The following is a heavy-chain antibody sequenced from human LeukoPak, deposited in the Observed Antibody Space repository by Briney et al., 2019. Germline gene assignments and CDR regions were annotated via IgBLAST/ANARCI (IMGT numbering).Heavy chain of an antibody. CDR2: IRSNSEDI. J-gene: IGHJ4*02. Sequence: ASVKVSCKASGYTFRGDYMHWVRQAPGQGLEWMGRIRSNSEDIQYAQKFQGRVTMTWDTSTSTAYMELTRLTSDDTAVYYCAREPKQVIREFDYWGQGTLVTVSS. CDR1: GYTFRGDY. V-gene: IGHV1-2*06. CDR3: AREPKQVIREFDY. D-gene: IGHD1-26*01.